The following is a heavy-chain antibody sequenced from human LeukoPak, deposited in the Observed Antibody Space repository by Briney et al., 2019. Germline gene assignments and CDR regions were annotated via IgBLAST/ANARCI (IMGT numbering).Heavy chain of an antibody. D-gene: IGHD5-18*01. V-gene: IGHV3-21*01. J-gene: IGHJ3*02. CDR1: GFTFSSYS. CDR2: ISSSSSYI. CDR3: ARVRRGYSYDPDSDAFDI. Sequence: GGSLRLSCAAPGFTFSSYSMNWVRQAPGKGLEWVSSISSSSSYIYYADSVKGRFTISRDNAKNSLYLQMNSLRAEDTAVYYCARVRRGYSYDPDSDAFDIWGQGTMVTVSS.